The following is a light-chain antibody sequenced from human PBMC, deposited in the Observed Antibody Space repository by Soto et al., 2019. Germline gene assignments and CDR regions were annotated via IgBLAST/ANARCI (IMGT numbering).Light chain of an antibody. Sequence: SSELTQPPSVSVAPGKTARITCGGNNSGSKIVHWYQQKPGQAPVLVIYYDSDRPSGIPERFSGSYSGNTAPLTISRVEAGDEADYYCQVWDSSYVVFGGGTELTVL. CDR3: QVWDSSYVV. CDR2: YDS. V-gene: IGLV3-21*04. CDR1: NSGSKI. J-gene: IGLJ2*01.